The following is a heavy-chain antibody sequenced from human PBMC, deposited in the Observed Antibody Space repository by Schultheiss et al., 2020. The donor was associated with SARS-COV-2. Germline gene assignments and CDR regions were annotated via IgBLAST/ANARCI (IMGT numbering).Heavy chain of an antibody. CDR1: GGSISSYY. V-gene: IGHV4-34*01. CDR3: ARGLRNVAVAGTWYFDL. D-gene: IGHD6-19*01. J-gene: IGHJ2*01. CDR2: INHSGST. Sequence: SETLSLTCTVSGGSISSYYWSWIRQPPGKGLEWIGEINHSGSTNYNPSLKSRVTISVDTSKNQFSLKLSSVTAADTAVYYCARGLRNVAVAGTWYFDLWGRGTLVTVS.